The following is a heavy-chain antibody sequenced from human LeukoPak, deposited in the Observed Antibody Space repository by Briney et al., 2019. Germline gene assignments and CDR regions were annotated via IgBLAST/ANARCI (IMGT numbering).Heavy chain of an antibody. D-gene: IGHD4/OR15-4a*01. CDR2: IYYSGST. J-gene: IGHJ4*02. Sequence: SETLSLTCTVSGGSVSSGSYYWSWIRQPPGKGLEWIGYIYYSGSTNYNPSLKSRVTISVDTSKNQFSLKLSSVTAADTAVYYCARGGTQLTFPVWGQGTLVAVSS. V-gene: IGHV4-61*01. CDR3: ARGGTQLTFPV. CDR1: GGSVSSGSYY.